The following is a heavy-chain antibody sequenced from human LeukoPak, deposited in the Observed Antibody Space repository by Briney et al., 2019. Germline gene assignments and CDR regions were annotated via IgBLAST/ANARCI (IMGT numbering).Heavy chain of an antibody. CDR3: ARSYYGDNWFDP. D-gene: IGHD3-10*01. J-gene: IGHJ5*02. CDR1: GGSISSGSYY. V-gene: IGHV4-61*02. CDR2: IYTSGST. Sequence: SETLSLTCTVSGGSISSGSYYWSWIRQPAGKGLEWIGRIYTSGSTNYNPSLKSRVTISVDTSKNQFSLQLSSVTAADTAVYYCARSYYGDNWFDPWGQGTLVTVSS.